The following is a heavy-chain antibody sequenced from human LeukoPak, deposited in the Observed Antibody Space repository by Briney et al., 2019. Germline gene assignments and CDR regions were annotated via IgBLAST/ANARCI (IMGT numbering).Heavy chain of an antibody. V-gene: IGHV4-34*01. J-gene: IGHJ4*02. CDR1: GESFSGYY. D-gene: IGHD2-2*01. CDR3: ARVPSSRAPFDY. Sequence: SETLSLTCAVYGESFSGYYWTWIRQPPGKGLEWIGEINHSGSTNYNPSLKSRVTMSVDTSKNQFSLKLSSATAADTAVYYCARVPSSRAPFDYWGQGTLVTVSS. CDR2: INHSGST.